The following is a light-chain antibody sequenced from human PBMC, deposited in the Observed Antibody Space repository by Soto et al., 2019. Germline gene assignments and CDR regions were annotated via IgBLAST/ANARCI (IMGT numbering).Light chain of an antibody. CDR1: QGIRND. J-gene: IGKJ4*01. V-gene: IGKV1-6*01. CDR2: AAS. CDR3: LQAYNYPLT. Sequence: AIQTTQSPSSLSASVGDRVTITCRASQGIRNDLGWYQQKPGKAPKLLIYAASSLQSGVPSTFSGSGSGTDFTLTISSLQPEDFATYYCLQAYNYPLTFGGGTKVDIK.